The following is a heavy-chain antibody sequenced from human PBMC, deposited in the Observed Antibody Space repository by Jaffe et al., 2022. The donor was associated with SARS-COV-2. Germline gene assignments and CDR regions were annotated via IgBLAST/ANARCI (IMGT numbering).Heavy chain of an antibody. CDR2: IEHTGSP. Sequence: QVQLQESGPGLVKPSETLSLSCTVSGGSISNSYHYWGWIRQPPGKGLEWIGSIEHTGSPYFNPSLQSRVTVSVETTKNQFTLRLTSVTAADTAVYYCARHMHWMVNFDYWGQGTLVTVSS. CDR3: ARHMHWMVNFDY. V-gene: IGHV4-39*01. D-gene: IGHD6-19*01. CDR1: GGSISNSYHY. J-gene: IGHJ4*01.